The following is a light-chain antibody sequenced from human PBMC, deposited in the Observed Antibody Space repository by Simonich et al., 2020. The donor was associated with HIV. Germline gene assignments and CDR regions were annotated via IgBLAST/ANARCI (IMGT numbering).Light chain of an antibody. CDR2: GAS. Sequence: EIVMTQYPATLSVSPGERAPLSCRASQSVSSNLAWYQQTPGQAPRLLIYGASTRATGIPARFSGSGSGTEFTLTISSMQSEDFAVYYCQQYNNWPPMTFGGGTKVEIK. CDR3: QQYNNWPPMT. CDR1: QSVSSN. V-gene: IGKV3-15*01. J-gene: IGKJ4*01.